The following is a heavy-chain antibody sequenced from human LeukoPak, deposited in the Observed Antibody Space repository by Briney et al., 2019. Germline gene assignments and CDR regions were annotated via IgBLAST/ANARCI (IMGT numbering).Heavy chain of an antibody. V-gene: IGHV3-48*04. Sequence: GGSLRLSCAASGFTFSSHSMNWVRQAPGKGLEWVSYICSSSSTIYYAAPVKGRFTISRDNAKNSLYLQMNSLRAEDTAVYYCARVYGDYLYYYYSMDVWGQGTTVTASS. CDR3: ARVYGDYLYYYYSMDV. J-gene: IGHJ6*02. CDR1: GFTFSSHS. CDR2: ICSSSSTI. D-gene: IGHD4-17*01.